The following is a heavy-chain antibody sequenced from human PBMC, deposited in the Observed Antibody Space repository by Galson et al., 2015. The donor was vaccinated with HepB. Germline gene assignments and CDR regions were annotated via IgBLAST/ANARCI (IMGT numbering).Heavy chain of an antibody. CDR1: GYTFTNFA. D-gene: IGHD2-15*01. CDR3: AGDRVAATTRDWYFDL. CDR2: INAGAGNT. Sequence: SVKVSCKASGYTFTNFAMHWARQAPGQRLEWMGWINAGAGNTKYSQKFQGRVTITRDRSASTAYMELSSLQSEDTAVYYCAGDRVAATTRDWYFDLWGRGTQVTVSS. J-gene: IGHJ2*01. V-gene: IGHV1-3*01.